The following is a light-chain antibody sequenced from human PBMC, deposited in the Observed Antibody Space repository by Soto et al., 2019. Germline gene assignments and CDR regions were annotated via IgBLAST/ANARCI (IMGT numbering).Light chain of an antibody. V-gene: IGLV2-11*01. Sequence: QSALTQPRSVSGSPGQSVTISCTGTNSDIGGYNYVSWYQQHPGKAPKVMIYDVSRRPSGVPDRFSGSKSGNTASLTISGLQGEDEADYYCCSYADNNNVWVFGGGTKLTVL. J-gene: IGLJ3*02. CDR3: CSYADNNNVWV. CDR1: NSDIGGYNY. CDR2: DVS.